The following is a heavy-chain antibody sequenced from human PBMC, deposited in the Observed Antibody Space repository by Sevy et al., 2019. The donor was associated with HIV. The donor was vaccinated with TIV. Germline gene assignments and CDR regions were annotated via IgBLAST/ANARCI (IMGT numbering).Heavy chain of an antibody. V-gene: IGHV6-1*01. Sequence: SQTLSLTCGISGDSVSSNGVAWNWIRQSPSRGLEWLGRTYYTSRWSSDYAASVKTRITINPDTSKNQFSLQLNSVTPEDTAVYYCARDYIGGSRGGEGFDPWGQGTLVTVSS. CDR3: ARDYIGGSRGGEGFDP. J-gene: IGHJ5*02. D-gene: IGHD1-26*01. CDR2: TYYTSRWSS. CDR1: GDSVSSNGVA.